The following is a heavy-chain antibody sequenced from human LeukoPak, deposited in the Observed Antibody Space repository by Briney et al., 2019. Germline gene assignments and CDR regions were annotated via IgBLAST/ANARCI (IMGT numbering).Heavy chain of an antibody. D-gene: IGHD5-18*01. J-gene: IGHJ4*02. CDR2: INHSGST. CDR3: ARHRIQLWFLTVFDY. V-gene: IGHV4-34*01. Sequence: PSETLSLTCSVSDDSITMYYWSWIRQPPGKGLEWIGEINHSGSTNYNPSLKSRVTISVDTSKNQFSLKLSSVTAADTAVYYCARHRIQLWFLTVFDYWGQGTLVTVSS. CDR1: DDSITMYY.